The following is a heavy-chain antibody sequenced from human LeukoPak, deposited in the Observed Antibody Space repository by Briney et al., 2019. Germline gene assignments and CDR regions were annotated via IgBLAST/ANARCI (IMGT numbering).Heavy chain of an antibody. CDR2: ISSSGSTI. Sequence: PVGSLRLSCAASGFTFSSYAMNWVRQAPGTGLEWVSYISSSGSTIYYADSVKGRFTISRDNAKNSLYLQMNCLRAEDTAVYYCATTSFPGGYYYYGMDVWGKGTTVTVSS. J-gene: IGHJ6*04. CDR3: ATTSFPGGYYYYGMDV. V-gene: IGHV3-48*03. D-gene: IGHD2/OR15-2a*01. CDR1: GFTFSSYA.